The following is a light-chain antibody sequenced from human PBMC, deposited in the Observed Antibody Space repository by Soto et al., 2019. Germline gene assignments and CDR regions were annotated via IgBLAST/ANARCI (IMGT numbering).Light chain of an antibody. J-gene: IGLJ1*01. V-gene: IGLV2-14*01. CDR3: SSYSSSSTLYV. CDR2: DVS. CDR1: SSDVGGYNY. Sequence: QSALTQPASVSESPGQSITVSCTGTSSDVGGYNYVSWYQQHPGKAPKLMIYDVSDRPSGVSNRFSGSKSGNTASLTISGLQAEDEADYYCSSYSSSSTLYVCGTGTKLTVL.